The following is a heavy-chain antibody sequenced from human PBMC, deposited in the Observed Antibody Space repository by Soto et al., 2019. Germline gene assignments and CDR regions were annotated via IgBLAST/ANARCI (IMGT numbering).Heavy chain of an antibody. D-gene: IGHD3-22*01. Sequence: EVQVLESGGGLGQPGGSLRLSCAASGFTFSSHAMSWVRQAPGKGLEWVSAISGSGGSTYYADSVKGRLTISRDNSKNTLYLQMNSLRAEDAALYYCAKNYYDSTGFDAFDIWGQGTMVTVSS. CDR1: GFTFSSHA. CDR3: AKNYYDSTGFDAFDI. V-gene: IGHV3-23*01. CDR2: ISGSGGST. J-gene: IGHJ3*02.